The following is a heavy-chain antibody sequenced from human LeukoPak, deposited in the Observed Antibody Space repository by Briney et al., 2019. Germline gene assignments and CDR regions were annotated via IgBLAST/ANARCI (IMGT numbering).Heavy chain of an antibody. D-gene: IGHD3-22*01. CDR1: GFTFSSYA. CDR3: AKGKDTYSYDSSGYYFGEY. CDR2: ISGSGGSR. V-gene: IGHV3-23*01. J-gene: IGHJ4*02. Sequence: GTSLRLSCAGSGFTFSSYAMSWVRQAPGKGLEWVSAISGSGGSRYYADYVKGRFTISRDNSKNTLYLQMNSLRAEDTAVYYCAKGKDTYSYDSSGYYFGEYWGQGTLVTVSS.